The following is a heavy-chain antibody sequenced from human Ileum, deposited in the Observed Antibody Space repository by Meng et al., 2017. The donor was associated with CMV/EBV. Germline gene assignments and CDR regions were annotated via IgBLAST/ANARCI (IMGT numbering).Heavy chain of an antibody. CDR3: ARDFGSDDFWSGYLDY. D-gene: IGHD3-3*01. V-gene: IGHV3-21*01. J-gene: IGHJ4*02. CDR1: FTFSSYS. Sequence: FTFSSYSMTWVRQAPGKGLEWVSSISSSSSYIYYADSVKGRFTISRDNAKNSLYLQMNSLRAEDTAVYYCARDFGSDDFWSGYLDYWGQGTLVTVSS. CDR2: ISSSSSYI.